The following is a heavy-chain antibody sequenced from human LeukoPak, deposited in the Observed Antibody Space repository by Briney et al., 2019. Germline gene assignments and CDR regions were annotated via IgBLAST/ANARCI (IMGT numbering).Heavy chain of an antibody. Sequence: RGESLKISGKGFGYSFTSYWCGGVGQMPGKGLEWMGIIYPGDSDTRYSTSFQGQITIPADKSISTAYLQWSSLKASDTAMYYCARVGARDIVVAPAAMAFDPWGQGTLVTVSS. CDR1: GYSFTSYW. CDR2: IYPGDSDT. D-gene: IGHD2-2*01. J-gene: IGHJ5*02. CDR3: ARVGARDIVVAPAAMAFDP. V-gene: IGHV5-51*01.